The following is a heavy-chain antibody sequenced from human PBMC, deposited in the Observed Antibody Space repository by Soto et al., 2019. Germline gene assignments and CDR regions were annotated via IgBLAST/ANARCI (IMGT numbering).Heavy chain of an antibody. Sequence: SVKVSCKASGGTFSSYAISWVRQAPGQGLEWMGGIIPIFGTANYAQKFQGRVTITADGSTSTAYMELSSLRSEDTAVYYCAREGSSGWYDNWFDPWGQGTLVTVSS. V-gene: IGHV1-69*13. CDR1: GGTFSSYA. J-gene: IGHJ5*02. CDR3: AREGSSGWYDNWFDP. D-gene: IGHD6-19*01. CDR2: IIPIFGTA.